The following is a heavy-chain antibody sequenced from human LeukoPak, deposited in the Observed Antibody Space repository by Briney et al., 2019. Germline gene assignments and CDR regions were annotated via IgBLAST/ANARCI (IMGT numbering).Heavy chain of an antibody. CDR2: INPNSGGT. CDR1: GYTFTGYY. J-gene: IGHJ4*02. Sequence: ASVKVSCKASGYTFTGYYMHWVRQAPGQGLEWMGWINPNSGGTNYAQKFQGRVTMTRDTSISTAYMELSRLRSDDTAVYYCARVWGITTVTTMGYWGQGTLVTVSS. V-gene: IGHV1-2*02. D-gene: IGHD4-17*01. CDR3: ARVWGITTVTTMGY.